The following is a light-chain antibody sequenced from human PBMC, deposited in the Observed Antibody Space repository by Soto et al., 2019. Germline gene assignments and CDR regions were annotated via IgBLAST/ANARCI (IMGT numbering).Light chain of an antibody. CDR3: CSYTTSNTRQIV. CDR1: SREVFGYNY. CDR2: DVT. J-gene: IGLJ1*01. Sequence: SVVTPPAPPSWAPGTSIPISCPGNSREVFGYNYVSWYQHQPGKAPKFMIYDVTNRPSGVSNRFSGSKSGNTASLTISGLQAEDEADYYCCSYTTSNTRQIVFGNGTKVTVL. V-gene: IGLV2-14*03.